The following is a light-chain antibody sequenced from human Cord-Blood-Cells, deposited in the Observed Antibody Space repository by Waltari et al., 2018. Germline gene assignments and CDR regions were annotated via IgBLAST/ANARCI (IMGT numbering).Light chain of an antibody. Sequence: QSALTQPASVSGSPGQPITISCTGTSSDVGGYNYVSWYPQHPGKAPKLMIYDVSKRPSGVSNRFSGSKSGNTASLTISGLQAEDEADYYCSSYTSSSTLVFGGGTKLTVL. CDR1: SSDVGGYNY. J-gene: IGLJ3*02. V-gene: IGLV2-14*01. CDR3: SSYTSSSTLV. CDR2: DVS.